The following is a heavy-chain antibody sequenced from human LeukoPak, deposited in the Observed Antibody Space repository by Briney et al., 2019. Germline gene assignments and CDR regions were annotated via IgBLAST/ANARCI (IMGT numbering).Heavy chain of an antibody. CDR3: AKDSGRFLEPDT. J-gene: IGHJ5*02. Sequence: GGSLRLSCAASGFIFSSHGMHWVRQAPGKGLEWVAVIWYDGSNKYYADSVKGRFTTSKDNSQNTLYLQMNSLRAEDTAVYYCAKDSGRFLEPDTWGQGTLVTVSS. CDR1: GFIFSSHG. CDR2: IWYDGSNK. D-gene: IGHD3-3*01. V-gene: IGHV3-33*06.